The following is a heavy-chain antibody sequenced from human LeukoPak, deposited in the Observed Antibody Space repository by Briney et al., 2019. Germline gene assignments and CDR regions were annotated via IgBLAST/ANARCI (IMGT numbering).Heavy chain of an antibody. Sequence: PGGSLRLSCAASGFTFSSYWMSWVRQAPGKGLEWVANIKEDGSEKYYVDSVRGRFTIARDNAKDPQFLQMNSLRVEDTAVYYCAKLPPGSSRYYMDVWGKGTTVTVSS. J-gene: IGHJ6*03. CDR1: GFTFSSYW. V-gene: IGHV3-7*01. D-gene: IGHD2-2*01. CDR3: AKLPPGSSRYYMDV. CDR2: IKEDGSEK.